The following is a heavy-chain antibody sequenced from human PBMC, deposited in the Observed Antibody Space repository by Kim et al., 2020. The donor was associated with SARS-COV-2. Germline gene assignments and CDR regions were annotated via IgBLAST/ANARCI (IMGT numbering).Heavy chain of an antibody. J-gene: IGHJ6*02. CDR3: ARVSSGPRYCSGGSCYSGARGARAYYYYGMDV. CDR2: ISSSSSYI. CDR1: GFTFSSYS. D-gene: IGHD2-15*01. Sequence: GGSLRLSCAASGFTFSSYSMNWVRQAPGKGLEWVSSISSSSSYIYYADSVKGRFTISRDNAKNSLYLQMNSLRAEDTAVYYCARVSSGPRYCSGGSCYSGARGARAYYYYGMDVWGQGTTVTVSS. V-gene: IGHV3-21*04.